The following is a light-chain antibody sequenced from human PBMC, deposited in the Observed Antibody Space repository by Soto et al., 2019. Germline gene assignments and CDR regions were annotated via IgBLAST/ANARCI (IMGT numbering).Light chain of an antibody. V-gene: IGLV3-1*01. CDR2: QDN. CDR3: QAWDNTAVV. Sequence: SYELTQPPSVSVSPGQTASITCSGAKLAQRYISWYQQKPGQSPVLVTYQDNKRPSGIPARFSGANSGNTATLTISETPAMDEADYYCQAWDNTAVVFGGGTKLTVL. CDR1: KLAQRY. J-gene: IGLJ2*01.